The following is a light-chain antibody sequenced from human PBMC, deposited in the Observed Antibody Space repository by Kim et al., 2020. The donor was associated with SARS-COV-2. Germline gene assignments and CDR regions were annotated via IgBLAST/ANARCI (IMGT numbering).Light chain of an antibody. J-gene: IGKJ5*01. CDR3: QQRANWPRT. V-gene: IGKV3-11*01. Sequence: ALTQSPVTLSLSPGERATLSCRAIQSVGNQLAWFKQTPGQAPRLLIYDTSNRAPGVPARFSGSGSGTDFTLTISSLEAEDFAVYYGQQRANWPRTFGKGTRLEIK. CDR2: DTS. CDR1: QSVGNQ.